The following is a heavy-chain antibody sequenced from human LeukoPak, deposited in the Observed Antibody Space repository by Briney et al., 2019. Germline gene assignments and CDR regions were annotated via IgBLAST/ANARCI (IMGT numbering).Heavy chain of an antibody. V-gene: IGHV3-53*01. CDR3: ATYRQVMLPFES. D-gene: IGHD5-18*01. J-gene: IGHJ4*02. CDR2: IYSGGST. CDR1: GFTVSSNY. Sequence: GGSLRLSCAASGFTVSSNYMSWVRQAPGKGLEWVSVIYSGGSTYYADSVKGRFTISRDNSKNTLYLQMNSLRAEDTAIYYCATYRQVMLPFESWGQGTLVTVSS.